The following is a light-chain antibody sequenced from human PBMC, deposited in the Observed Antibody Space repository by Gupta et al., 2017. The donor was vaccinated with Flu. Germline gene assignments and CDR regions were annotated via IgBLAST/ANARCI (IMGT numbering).Light chain of an antibody. V-gene: IGLV1-51*01. CDR3: DPCYTDLSVVV. CDR1: NSNIENNY. J-gene: IGLJ3*02. Sequence: LFTQPPSFSAAPGQRVTISCSGSNSNIENNYLSWYQQVPGPAPTFLIYDDYKRPTGIPGRFSGSKSGTSATLAITDIHPGEEAVYFCDPCYTDLSVVVFGGGTKFTVL. CDR2: DDY.